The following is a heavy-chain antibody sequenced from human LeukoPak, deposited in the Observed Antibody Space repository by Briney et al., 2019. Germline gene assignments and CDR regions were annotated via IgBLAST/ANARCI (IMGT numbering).Heavy chain of an antibody. V-gene: IGHV4-39*01. CDR1: GGSISSSSYY. CDR3: ARQLGAYSYPFDI. CDR2: IYFTGTT. Sequence: SETLSLTCTVSGGSISSSSYYWGWIRQPPGKGLEWIGSIYFTGTTLYYPSLTSRVTISVDTSKNQFSLRLNSVTAADTAVYYCARQLGAYSYPFDIWGQGTKVTVSS. J-gene: IGHJ3*02. D-gene: IGHD3-16*01.